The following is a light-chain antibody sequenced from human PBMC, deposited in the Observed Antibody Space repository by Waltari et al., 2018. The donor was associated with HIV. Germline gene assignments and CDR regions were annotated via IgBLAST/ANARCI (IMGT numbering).Light chain of an antibody. Sequence: EIVMTQSPATLSVSPGERATLSCRASQSVSSNLAWYQQKPGQAPRLLIYGASTRATGIPARFGGSGSGADFTLTISSLEPEDFAVYYCQQRSNWPPITFGQGTRLEIK. CDR2: GAS. CDR3: QQRSNWPPIT. CDR1: QSVSSN. V-gene: IGKV3-15*01. J-gene: IGKJ5*01.